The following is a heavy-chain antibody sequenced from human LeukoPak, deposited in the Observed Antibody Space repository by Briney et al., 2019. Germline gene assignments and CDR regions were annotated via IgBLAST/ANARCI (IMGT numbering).Heavy chain of an antibody. Sequence: PSETLSLTCAVSGGSISTSDWWGWVRQPPGKGLEWIGEIFHSGSTNYNPSLKSRVTISVDKSKNQFSMRLNSVTAADTAVYYCARRFGYGVVGGYFGYWGQGTLVTVSS. J-gene: IGHJ4*02. D-gene: IGHD4/OR15-4a*01. CDR2: IFHSGST. V-gene: IGHV4-4*02. CDR3: ARRFGYGVVGGYFGY. CDR1: GGSISTSDW.